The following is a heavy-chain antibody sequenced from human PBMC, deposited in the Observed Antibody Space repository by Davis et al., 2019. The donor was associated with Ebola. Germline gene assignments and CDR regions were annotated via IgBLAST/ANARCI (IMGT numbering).Heavy chain of an antibody. CDR2: FGVGADT. J-gene: IGHJ6*04. V-gene: IGHV3-23*01. CDR1: GFIFSSYV. Sequence: GGSLRLSCAASGFIFSSYVMNWVRQAPGKGLEWVSTFGVGADTYYADSVKGRFTISRDNSKKTLYLQMNSLRAEDTAVYYCAKSGLSFGVVKYHYGMDVWGKGTTVTVSS. CDR3: AKSGLSFGVVKYHYGMDV. D-gene: IGHD3-3*01.